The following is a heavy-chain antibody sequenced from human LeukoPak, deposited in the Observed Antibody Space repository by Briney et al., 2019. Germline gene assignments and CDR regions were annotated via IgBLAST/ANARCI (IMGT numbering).Heavy chain of an antibody. CDR1: GFTFSSYW. CDR3: ARSRRYYDILTGYQDAFDI. D-gene: IGHD3-9*01. V-gene: IGHV3-7*01. J-gene: IGHJ3*02. Sequence: GGSLRLSCAASGFTFSSYWMSWVRQAPGKGLEWVANIKQDGSEKYYVDSVKGRFTISRDNAKNSLYLQMNSLRAEDTAVYYCARSRRYYDILTGYQDAFDIWGQGTMVTVSS. CDR2: IKQDGSEK.